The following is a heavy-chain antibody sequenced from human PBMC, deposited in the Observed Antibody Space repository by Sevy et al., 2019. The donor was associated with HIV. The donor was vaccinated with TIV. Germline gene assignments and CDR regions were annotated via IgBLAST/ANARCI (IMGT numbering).Heavy chain of an antibody. CDR2: IKSKTDAATR. J-gene: IGHJ4*02. V-gene: IGHV3-15*01. CDR3: GAGTASSDFDY. D-gene: IGHD1-26*01. Sequence: GESLKISCAASGFTFSEAWMSWVRQAPGKGLEWVGRIKSKTDAATRDFAAPVRGRFSISRDDSANTVYLVMNNLKPEDTGVYYCGAGTASSDFDYWGQGTLVTVSS. CDR1: GFTFSEAW.